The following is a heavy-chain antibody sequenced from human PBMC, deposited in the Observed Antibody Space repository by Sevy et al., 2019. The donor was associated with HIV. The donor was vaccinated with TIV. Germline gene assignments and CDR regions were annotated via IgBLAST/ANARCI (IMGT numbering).Heavy chain of an antibody. Sequence: GGSLRLSCAASGFTFSSYSMNWVRQAPGKGLEWVSYISSSSSTIYYADSVKGRFTISRDNAKNSLYLQMNSLRAEDTAVYYCARDPPVVVVAPYYYYGMDVWGQGTTVTVSS. J-gene: IGHJ6*02. CDR1: GFTFSSYS. D-gene: IGHD2-15*01. V-gene: IGHV3-48*01. CDR2: ISSSSSTI. CDR3: ARDPPVVVVAPYYYYGMDV.